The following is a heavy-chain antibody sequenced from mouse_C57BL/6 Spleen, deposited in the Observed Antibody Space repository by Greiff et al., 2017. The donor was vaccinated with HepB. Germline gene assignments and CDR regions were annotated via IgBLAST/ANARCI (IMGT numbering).Heavy chain of an antibody. J-gene: IGHJ2*01. V-gene: IGHV1-50*01. D-gene: IGHD4-1*01. CDR3: ARSGTVYFDY. CDR1: GYTFTSYW. CDR2: IDPSDSYT. Sequence: QVQLQQSGAELVKPGASVKLSCKASGYTFTSYWMQWVKQRPGQGLEWIGEIDPSDSYTNYNQKFKGKATLTVDTSSSTAYMQLSSLTSEDSAVYYCARSGTVYFDYWGQGTTLTVSS.